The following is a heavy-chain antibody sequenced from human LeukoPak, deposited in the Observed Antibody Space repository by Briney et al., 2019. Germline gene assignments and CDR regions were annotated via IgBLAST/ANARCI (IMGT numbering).Heavy chain of an antibody. V-gene: IGHV3-7*01. J-gene: IGHJ4*02. D-gene: IGHD1-1*01. CDR3: ATDRDWTLLDY. CDR1: GFTFSSYW. CDR2: IKQDGSET. Sequence: PGGSLRLSCAASGFTFSSYWMSWVRQARGKGLEWVANIKQDGSETNYVDSLKGRFTISRDNAKNSLYLQMNSLRVEDTAVYYCATDRDWTLLDYWGQGTLVTVSS.